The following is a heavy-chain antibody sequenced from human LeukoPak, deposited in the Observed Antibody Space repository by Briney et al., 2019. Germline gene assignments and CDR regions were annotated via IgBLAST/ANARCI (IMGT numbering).Heavy chain of an antibody. Sequence: PGGSLRLSCAASGFTFSSYAMHWVRQAPGKGLEWVAVISYDGSNKYYADSVKGRFTISRDNSKNTLYLQMNSLRAEDTAVYYCARDSWEEYSSSWYRWNWFDPWGQGTLVTVSS. D-gene: IGHD6-13*01. CDR3: ARDSWEEYSSSWYRWNWFDP. J-gene: IGHJ5*02. CDR1: GFTFSSYA. CDR2: ISYDGSNK. V-gene: IGHV3-30-3*01.